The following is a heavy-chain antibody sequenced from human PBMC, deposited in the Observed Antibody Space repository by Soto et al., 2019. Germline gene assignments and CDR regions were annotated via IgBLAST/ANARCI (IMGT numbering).Heavy chain of an antibody. V-gene: IGHV4-31*02. CDR2: IYYSGST. CDR1: GGSISSRGFY. CDR3: ARAYSSCYWDY. D-gene: IGHD2-15*01. J-gene: IGHJ4*02. Sequence: SETLSLTCTVSGGSISSRGFYWTWIRQHPGKGLEWIGYIYYSGSTYYNPSLKSRATISPDTSKNQFSLKLDSVTVADTAVYYCARAYSSCYWDYWGRGTLVTVSS.